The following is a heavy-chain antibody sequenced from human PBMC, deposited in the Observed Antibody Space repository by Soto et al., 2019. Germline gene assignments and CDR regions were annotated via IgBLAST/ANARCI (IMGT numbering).Heavy chain of an antibody. CDR3: ARGAVSYDSSGYYYYFDY. J-gene: IGHJ4*02. Sequence: QVQLQESGPGLVKPSRTLSLTCTVSGGSISSGDYYWSWIRQPPGKGLEWIGYIYYSGSTYYNPSLKSRVTISVDTSKNQFSLKLSSVTAADTAVYYCARGAVSYDSSGYYYYFDYWGQGTLVTVSS. V-gene: IGHV4-30-4*01. CDR2: IYYSGST. D-gene: IGHD3-22*01. CDR1: GGSISSGDYY.